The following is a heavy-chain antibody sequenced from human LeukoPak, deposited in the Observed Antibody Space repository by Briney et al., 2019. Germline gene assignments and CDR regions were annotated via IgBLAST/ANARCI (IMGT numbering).Heavy chain of an antibody. Sequence: GRSLRLSCVASAFAFSSYSLHWVRQAPGKGLEWVAVISYGGSNKYYADSVKGRFTISRDNAKNSLYLQMNSLRAEDTAVYYCARDRFGGVIGAFDYWGQGTLVTVSS. D-gene: IGHD3-16*02. V-gene: IGHV3-30*04. CDR2: ISYGGSNK. J-gene: IGHJ4*02. CDR3: ARDRFGGVIGAFDY. CDR1: AFAFSSYS.